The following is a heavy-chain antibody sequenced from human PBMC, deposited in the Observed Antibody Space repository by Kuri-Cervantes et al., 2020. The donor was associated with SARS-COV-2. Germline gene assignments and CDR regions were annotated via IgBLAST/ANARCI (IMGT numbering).Heavy chain of an antibody. V-gene: IGHV1-2*04. CDR1: GYTFTGYY. CDR2: INPNSGGT. J-gene: IGHJ3*02. CDR3: VRSTAFRRLVVISQGGAFDI. Sequence: ASVKVSCKASGYTFTGYYMHWVRQAPGQGLEWMGWINPNSGGTNYAQKFQGWVTMTRDTSISTVYMELSRLRSDDTAVYYCVRSTAFRRLVVISQGGAFDIWGQGTMVTVSS. D-gene: IGHD3-22*01.